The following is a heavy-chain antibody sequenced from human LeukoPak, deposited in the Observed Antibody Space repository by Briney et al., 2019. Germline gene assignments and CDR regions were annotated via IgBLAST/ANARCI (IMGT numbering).Heavy chain of an antibody. D-gene: IGHD3-10*01. Sequence: GGSLRLSCAASGFTFSSYAMHWVRQAPGKGLEWVAVISYDGSNKYYADSVKGRFTISRDNSKNTLYLQMNSLRAEDTAVYYCARDRSMVWAYYYGMDVWGQGTTVTVSS. CDR2: ISYDGSNK. J-gene: IGHJ6*02. CDR1: GFTFSSYA. CDR3: ARDRSMVWAYYYGMDV. V-gene: IGHV3-30-3*01.